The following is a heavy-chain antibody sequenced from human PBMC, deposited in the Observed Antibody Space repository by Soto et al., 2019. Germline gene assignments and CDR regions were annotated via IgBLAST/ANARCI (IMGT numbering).Heavy chain of an antibody. Sequence: SETLSLTCAVSYYSISSGYFWGWIRQPPGKGLEWIGSMYHSGSTYYNRSLKSRVTMSVDTSKNQLSLKLSSVTAAGTAVYYCAREVGPTARAFDYWGQGTLVTVSS. D-gene: IGHD1-26*01. V-gene: IGHV4-38-2*02. J-gene: IGHJ4*02. CDR2: MYHSGST. CDR1: YYSISSGYF. CDR3: AREVGPTARAFDY.